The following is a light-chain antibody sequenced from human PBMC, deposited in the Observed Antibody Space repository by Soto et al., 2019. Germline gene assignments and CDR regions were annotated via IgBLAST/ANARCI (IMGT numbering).Light chain of an antibody. J-gene: IGKJ1*01. V-gene: IGKV3-11*01. Sequence: EIVLTQSPATLSLSPGEGATLSCRASQSISSYLAWYQQKPGQAPRLLIYDASSRATDIPARFSGSGSGTDFTLTISSLEPEDFAVYYCQQRSDWPPWTFGQGTKVEIK. CDR2: DAS. CDR1: QSISSY. CDR3: QQRSDWPPWT.